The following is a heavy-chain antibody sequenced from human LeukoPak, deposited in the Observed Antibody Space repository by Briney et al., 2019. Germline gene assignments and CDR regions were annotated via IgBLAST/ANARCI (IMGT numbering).Heavy chain of an antibody. V-gene: IGHV3-30*02. CDR2: IWHDGSNK. CDR1: GFTFCTYD. D-gene: IGHD3-9*01. CDR3: VRDLLTLPQKYFDS. J-gene: IGHJ4*02. Sequence: GGSLRLSCAASGFTFCTYDMHWVRQAPGKGLEWVAFIWHDGSNKYYGDSMKGRFTISRDNSKNTLYLQMSSLRAEDTAVYYCVRDLLTLPQKYFDSWGQGTLVSVSS.